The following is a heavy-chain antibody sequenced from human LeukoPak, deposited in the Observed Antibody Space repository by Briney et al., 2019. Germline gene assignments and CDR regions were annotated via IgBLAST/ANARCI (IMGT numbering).Heavy chain of an antibody. V-gene: IGHV1-8*03. J-gene: IGHJ5*02. CDR3: ARAVVPAATP. D-gene: IGHD2-2*01. CDR2: MNPNSGNT. Sequence: GASEKVSCKASGYTFTSYDINWVRQATGQGLEWMGWMNPNSGNTGYAQKFQGRVTITRNTSISTAYMELSRLRSDDTAVYYCARAVVPAATPWGQGTLVTVSS. CDR1: GYTFTSYD.